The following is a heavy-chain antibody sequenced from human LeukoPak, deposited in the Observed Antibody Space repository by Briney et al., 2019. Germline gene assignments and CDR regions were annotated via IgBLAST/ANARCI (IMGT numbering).Heavy chain of an antibody. Sequence: SETLSLTCTVSGVSSSSSYWSWIRQPPGKGLEWIGYIFYTGDSNHNPSFKSRVSISLDTSKDQISLKLSSVTAADTAVYYCARQRDTASVGAFDIWGQGTMVTVSS. CDR3: ARQRDTASVGAFDI. CDR1: GVSSSSSY. J-gene: IGHJ3*02. D-gene: IGHD5-18*01. V-gene: IGHV4-59*08. CDR2: IFYTGDS.